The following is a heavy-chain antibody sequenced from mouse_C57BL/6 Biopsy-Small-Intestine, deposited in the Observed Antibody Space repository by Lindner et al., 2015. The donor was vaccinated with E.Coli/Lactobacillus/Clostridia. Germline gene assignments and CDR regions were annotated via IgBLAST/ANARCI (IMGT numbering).Heavy chain of an antibody. V-gene: IGHV1-18*01. Sequence: VQLQESGPELVKPGASVKIPCKASGYTFTVYNMDWVKQSHGKSLEWIGDINPNNGGTIYNQKFKGKATLTVDKSSSTAYMELRSLTSEDTTVYYCARRLYYYGSGYGYFDVWGTGTTVTVSS. CDR2: INPNNGGT. J-gene: IGHJ1*03. CDR3: ARRLYYYGSGYGYFDV. D-gene: IGHD1-1*01. CDR1: GYTFTVYN.